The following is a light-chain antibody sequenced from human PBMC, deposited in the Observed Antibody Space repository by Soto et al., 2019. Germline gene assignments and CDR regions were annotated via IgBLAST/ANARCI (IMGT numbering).Light chain of an antibody. CDR2: GVR. CDR3: SSYTSGSALT. J-gene: IGLJ2*01. V-gene: IGLV2-14*01. CDR1: SSDVGGYDY. Sequence: QSALTQPASLSGSPGQSITISCTGTSSDVGGYDYVSWYQQHPGEAPKLMIYGVRYRPSGVSNRFSASKSDNTASLTISGRQAEDEADYYCSSYTSGSALTFGGGTQLTVL.